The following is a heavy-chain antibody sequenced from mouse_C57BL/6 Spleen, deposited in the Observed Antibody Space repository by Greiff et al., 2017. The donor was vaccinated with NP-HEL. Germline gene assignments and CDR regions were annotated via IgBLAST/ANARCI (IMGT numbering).Heavy chain of an antibody. J-gene: IGHJ1*03. Sequence: VKLVESGAELARPGASVKMSCKASGYTFTSYTMHWVKQRPGQGLEWIGYINPSSGYTKYNQKFKDKATLTADKSSSTAYMQLSSLTSEDSAVYYCARKGYWYFDVWGTGTTVTVSS. V-gene: IGHV1-4*01. CDR2: INPSSGYT. CDR3: ARKGYWYFDV. CDR1: GYTFTSYT.